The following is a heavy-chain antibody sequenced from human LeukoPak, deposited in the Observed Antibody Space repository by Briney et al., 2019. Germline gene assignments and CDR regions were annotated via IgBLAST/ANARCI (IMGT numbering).Heavy chain of an antibody. J-gene: IGHJ4*02. Sequence: PSDTLSLTCTVSDGFITNYYWSWVRQTPGKGLEFIGYVHYSGTTNYNPSLRSRVTISIDTSKKHFFLKLNSVTAADTAVYYCATGYGDFRVEGRYFYSWGQGTLVTVSS. D-gene: IGHD4-17*01. CDR3: ATGYGDFRVEGRYFYS. CDR1: DGFITNYY. CDR2: VHYSGTT. V-gene: IGHV4-59*07.